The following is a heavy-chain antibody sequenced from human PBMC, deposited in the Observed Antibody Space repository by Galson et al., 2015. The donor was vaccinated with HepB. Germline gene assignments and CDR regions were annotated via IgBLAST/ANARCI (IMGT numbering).Heavy chain of an antibody. CDR2: ISWNSGTK. V-gene: IGHV3-9*01. CDR3: AKDDTIGYSSGWGSCDY. CDR1: GFSFYEYA. D-gene: IGHD6-19*01. J-gene: IGHJ4*02. Sequence: SLRLSCAASGFSFYEYAMHWVRQTPGKGLEWVSGISWNSGTKGYADSVMGRFTISRDNAKDSLYLQMNSLRVEDTALYYCAKDDTIGYSSGWGSCDYWGQGTLVTVSS.